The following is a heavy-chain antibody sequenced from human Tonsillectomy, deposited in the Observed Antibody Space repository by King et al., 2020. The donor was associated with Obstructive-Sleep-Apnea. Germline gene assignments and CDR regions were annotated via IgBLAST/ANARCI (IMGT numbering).Heavy chain of an antibody. V-gene: IGHV4-59*01. D-gene: IGHD1-26*01. CDR3: ARERGRVGPKDY. CDR2: IYYSWST. Sequence: VQLQESGPGLVKPSETLSLTCTVSGGSISSYYWSWIRQPPGKGLEWIGYIYYSWSTNYNPSLKSRVTISVDTSKNQFSLKLSSVTAADTAVYYCARERGRVGPKDYWGQGTLVTVSS. CDR1: GGSISSYY. J-gene: IGHJ4*02.